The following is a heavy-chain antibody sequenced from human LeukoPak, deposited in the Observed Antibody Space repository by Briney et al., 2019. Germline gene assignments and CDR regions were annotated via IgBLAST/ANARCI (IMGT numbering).Heavy chain of an antibody. Sequence: QPGGSLRLSCAASGFTFSSYWMTWFRQAPGKGLEWVANIKQDGSKKSYVDSVKGRFTISRDNAKNSLYLQTNSLRAEDTAIYYCTRVGYIDEGIDYWGQGTLVTVSS. CDR3: TRVGYIDEGIDY. J-gene: IGHJ4*02. V-gene: IGHV3-7*04. CDR1: GFTFSSYW. CDR2: IKQDGSKK. D-gene: IGHD5-24*01.